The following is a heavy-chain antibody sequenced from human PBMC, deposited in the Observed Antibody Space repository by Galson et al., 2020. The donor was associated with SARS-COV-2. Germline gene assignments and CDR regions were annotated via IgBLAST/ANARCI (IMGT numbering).Heavy chain of an antibody. CDR2: ISSSGSYT. CDR3: ARSGRDCSGGICYGAEYFQY. V-gene: IGHV3-11*06. CDR1: GFTFSEYY. Sequence: GESLKISCAASGFTFSEYYKSWLRQAPGKGLEWISYISSSGSYTNYADSVKGRFTISRDNAKNSLYLQMNSLRAEDTALYFCARSGRDCSGGICYGAEYFQYWGQGNPVTVSS. D-gene: IGHD2-15*01. J-gene: IGHJ1*01.